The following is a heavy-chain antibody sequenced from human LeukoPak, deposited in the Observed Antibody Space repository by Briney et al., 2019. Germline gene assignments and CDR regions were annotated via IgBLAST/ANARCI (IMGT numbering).Heavy chain of an antibody. J-gene: IGHJ4*02. Sequence: GGSLRLSCAASGFTFSSYSMNWVRQAPGKGLEWVSSISSSSSYIYYADSVKGRFTISRDNAKNSLYLQMNSLRAEDTAVYYCAKAPVTTCRGAYCYPFDYWGQGTLVTVSS. CDR3: AKAPVTTCRGAYCYPFDY. CDR1: GFTFSSYS. D-gene: IGHD2-21*01. CDR2: ISSSSSYI. V-gene: IGHV3-21*01.